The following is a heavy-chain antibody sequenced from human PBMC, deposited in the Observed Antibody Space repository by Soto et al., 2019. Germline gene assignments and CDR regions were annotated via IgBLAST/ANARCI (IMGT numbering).Heavy chain of an antibody. J-gene: IGHJ3*02. CDR2: INAGNGNT. V-gene: IGHV1-3*01. CDR1: GYTFTSYA. Sequence: QVQLVQSGAEVKKPGASVKVSCKASGYTFTSYAMHWVRQAPGQRLEWMGWINAGNGNTKYSQKFQGRVTITRDTSASTAYMELSSLRSEDTAVYYCAYCLLRGNCNYGAFDIWGQGTMVTVSS. D-gene: IGHD1-7*01. CDR3: AYCLLRGNCNYGAFDI.